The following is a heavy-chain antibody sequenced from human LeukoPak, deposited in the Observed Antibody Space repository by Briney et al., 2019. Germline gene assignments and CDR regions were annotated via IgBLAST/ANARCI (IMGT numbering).Heavy chain of an antibody. J-gene: IGHJ6*03. CDR1: GFTFGDYA. D-gene: IGHD1-26*01. CDR3: TRTIVGATREYYYYYYMDV. CDR2: IRSKAYGGTT. Sequence: GGSLRLSCTASGFTFGDYAMSWFRQAPGKGLEWVGFIRSKAYGGTTEYAASVKGRFTISRDDSKSIAYLQMNSLKTENTAVYYCTRTIVGATREYYYYYYMDVWGKGTTVTVSS. V-gene: IGHV3-49*03.